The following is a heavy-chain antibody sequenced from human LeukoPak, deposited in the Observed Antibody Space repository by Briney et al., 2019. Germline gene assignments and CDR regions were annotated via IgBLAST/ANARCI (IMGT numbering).Heavy chain of an antibody. CDR1: GYTLTELS. Sequence: ASVKVSCKVSGYTLTELSLHWVRQAPGKGLEWMGGFDPEDGETIYARKFQGRVTMTTDTSTSTAYMELRSLRSDDTAVYYCAREPWTYYYDSSDAFDIWGQGTMVTVSS. J-gene: IGHJ3*02. D-gene: IGHD3-22*01. CDR2: FDPEDGET. CDR3: AREPWTYYYDSSDAFDI. V-gene: IGHV1-24*01.